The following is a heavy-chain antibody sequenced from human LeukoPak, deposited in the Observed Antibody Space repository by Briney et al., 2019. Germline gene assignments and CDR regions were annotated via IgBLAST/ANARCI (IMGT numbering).Heavy chain of an antibody. CDR3: ASRDYYDSSGYPWNWFDP. V-gene: IGHV4-34*01. Sequence: SETLSLTCAVYGGSFSGYYWSWTRQPPGKGLEWIGEINHSGSTNYNPSLKSRVTISVDTSKNQFSLKLSSVTAADTAVYYCASRDYYDSSGYPWNWFDPWGQGTLVTVSS. J-gene: IGHJ5*02. CDR1: GGSFSGYY. D-gene: IGHD3-22*01. CDR2: INHSGST.